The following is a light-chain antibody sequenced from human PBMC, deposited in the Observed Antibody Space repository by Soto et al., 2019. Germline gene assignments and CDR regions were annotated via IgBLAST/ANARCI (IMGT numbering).Light chain of an antibody. CDR1: SSDDDVYNY. V-gene: IGLV2-14*01. CDR3: ISYTSRSTWV. J-gene: IGLJ3*02. CDR2: EVS. Sequence: QSALTQPPSVSGSPGQSITISCTGTSSDDDVYNYVSWYQQHPGTAPKLMIYEVSNPPSGVSDRFSGSRSGNTASRTSSGLQDEDESDYYCISYTSRSTWVFGGGTKLTVL.